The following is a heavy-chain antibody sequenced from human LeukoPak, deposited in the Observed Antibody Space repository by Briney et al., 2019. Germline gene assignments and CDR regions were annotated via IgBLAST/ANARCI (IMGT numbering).Heavy chain of an antibody. D-gene: IGHD2-2*01. J-gene: IGHJ6*02. CDR3: ARGDIVVVPAANHYYYYGMDV. CDR2: ISSSGSTI. CDR1: GFTFSSYE. Sequence: PGGSLRLSCAASGFTFSSYEMNWVRQAPGKGLEWVSYISSSGSTIYYADSVKGRFTISRDNAKNSLYLQMNSLRAEDTAVYYCARGDIVVVPAANHYYYYGMDVWGQGTTVTVSS. V-gene: IGHV3-48*03.